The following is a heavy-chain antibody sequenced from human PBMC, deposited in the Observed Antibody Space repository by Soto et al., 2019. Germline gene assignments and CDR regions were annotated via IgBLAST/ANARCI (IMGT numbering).Heavy chain of an antibody. D-gene: IGHD2-15*01. J-gene: IGHJ4*02. CDR3: GKVLVGATGHTDSDS. Sequence: SETLSLTCTVSGVSIYRSGYYWGWIRRPPGRGLEWIGNIDYNGVTYSNPSLKSRVTISRDTSKNQFSLKLTSVTAADTALYYCGKVLVGATGHTDSDSWGPGTLVTVSS. CDR2: IDYNGVT. V-gene: IGHV4-39*01. CDR1: GVSIYRSGYY.